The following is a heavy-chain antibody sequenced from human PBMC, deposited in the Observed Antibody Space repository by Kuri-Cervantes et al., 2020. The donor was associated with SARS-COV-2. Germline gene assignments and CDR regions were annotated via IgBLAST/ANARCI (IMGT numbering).Heavy chain of an antibody. CDR2: INPKSGGT. V-gene: IGHV1-2*02. J-gene: IGHJ3*02. D-gene: IGHD1-1*01. Sequence: ASVKVSCKTSGYTFTDYYVHWVRQAPGQGLEWMGWINPKSGGTKFAQRFQGRVTMTRDTSINTAYMEVSSLSFEDTAIYYCARDSGDWNPDGLDIWGQGTMVTVSS. CDR3: ARDSGDWNPDGLDI. CDR1: GYTFTDYY.